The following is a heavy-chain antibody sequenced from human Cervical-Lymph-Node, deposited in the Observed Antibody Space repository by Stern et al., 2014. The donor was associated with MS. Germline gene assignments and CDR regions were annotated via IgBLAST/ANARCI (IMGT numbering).Heavy chain of an antibody. V-gene: IGHV1-69*09. CDR3: ARDPPGANSLNYRDHGMDV. D-gene: IGHD4-11*01. CDR1: GGTFGNYA. J-gene: IGHJ6*02. Sequence: QVQLVQSGGEVKKPGSSVKVSCNGSGGTFGNYAISWVRQAPGQGLEWMGRIIPFLGIGNHAPRLQGRVPITADKSTNPASMELSSLKSEDTAVYYCARDPPGANSLNYRDHGMDVLGQGATGT. CDR2: IIPFLGIG.